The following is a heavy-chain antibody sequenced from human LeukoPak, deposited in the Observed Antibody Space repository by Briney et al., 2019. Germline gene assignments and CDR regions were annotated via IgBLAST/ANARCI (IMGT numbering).Heavy chain of an antibody. CDR1: GFTFSSYS. CDR3: ARGTGGYDKTFDY. CDR2: ISSSSSYI. Sequence: GGSLRLSCAASGFTFSSYSMNWVRQAPGKGLEWVSSISSSSSYIYYADSAKGRFTISRDNAKNSLYLQMNSPRAEDTAVYYCARGTGGYDKTFDYWGQGTLVTVSS. V-gene: IGHV3-21*01. J-gene: IGHJ4*02. D-gene: IGHD5-12*01.